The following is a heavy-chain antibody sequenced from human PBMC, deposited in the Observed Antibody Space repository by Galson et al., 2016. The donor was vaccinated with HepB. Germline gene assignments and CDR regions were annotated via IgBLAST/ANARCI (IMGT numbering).Heavy chain of an antibody. CDR1: GGSLGSDY. CDR2: IYYSGST. V-gene: IGHV4-59*01. J-gene: IGHJ6*02. Sequence: ETLSLTCTVSGGSLGSDYWSWIRQPPGKGLEWIGYIYYSGSTNYNPSLKSRVTMSVDTSKKQFSLRLTSVTAADTAVYYCARARPEGYSSGYGMDVWGQGTTVTVSS. CDR3: ARARPEGYSSGYGMDV. D-gene: IGHD5-18*01.